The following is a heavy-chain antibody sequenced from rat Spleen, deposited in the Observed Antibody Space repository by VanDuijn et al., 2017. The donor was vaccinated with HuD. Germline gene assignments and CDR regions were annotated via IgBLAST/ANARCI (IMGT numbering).Heavy chain of an antibody. V-gene: IGHV5-31*01. CDR3: ARSNVYYVLSLDA. CDR2: ITSTGDRT. CDR1: GFTFNDYW. J-gene: IGHJ4*01. D-gene: IGHD1-6*01. Sequence: EVQLVESGGGLVQPGRSLRLSCEASGFTFNDYWMAWIRQAPGKGLEWIAFITSTGDRTYYPDSVKGRFTFSRDNAKSTLFLQMNSLKSEDKATYFCARSNVYYVLSLDAWGQGASVTVSS.